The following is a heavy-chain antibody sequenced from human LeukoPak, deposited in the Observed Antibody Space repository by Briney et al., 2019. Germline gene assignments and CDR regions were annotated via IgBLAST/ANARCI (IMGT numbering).Heavy chain of an antibody. J-gene: IGHJ4*02. V-gene: IGHV3-30*04. D-gene: IGHD3-10*01. CDR2: IGYDGRFK. CDR3: ARDPKTGSPDYFDY. Sequence: PGGSLRLSCVTSGFTFNNYPMHWVRQAPGKGLAWVAVIGYDGRFKFHSDSVKGRFTISRDDSKNTLYLQMNSLRPEDTALYYCARDPKTGSPDYFDYWGQGTLVTVST. CDR1: GFTFNNYP.